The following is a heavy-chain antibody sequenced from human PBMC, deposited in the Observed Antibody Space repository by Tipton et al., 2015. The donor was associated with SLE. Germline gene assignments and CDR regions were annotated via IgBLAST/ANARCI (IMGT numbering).Heavy chain of an antibody. Sequence: TLSLTCTVSGFSISSTSHYWGWIRQSPGKGMGWIGSIYKSGSSYYSPSLETRVTMSVDTSKNQFSLKVTSVTAADSALYYCARHLVGWVTTLHYVMDVWGRGTTVTVSS. V-gene: IGHV4-39*07. CDR3: ARHLVGWVTTLHYVMDV. D-gene: IGHD2-21*02. J-gene: IGHJ6*02. CDR2: IYKSGSS. CDR1: GFSISSTSHY.